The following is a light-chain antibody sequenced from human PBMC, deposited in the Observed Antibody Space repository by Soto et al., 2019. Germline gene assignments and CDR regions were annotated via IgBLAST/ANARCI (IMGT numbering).Light chain of an antibody. CDR1: QDINDC. V-gene: IGKV1-33*01. CDR3: QHYGDLPPLT. J-gene: IGKJ4*01. Sequence: DIQMTQSPSSLSASVGDRVTITCQASQDINDCLNWYQQKPGKAPRLLIYDASNLETGVPSRFSGSGSGTDFTFAISSLQPEDIATYYCQHYGDLPPLTFGGGTKVEIK. CDR2: DAS.